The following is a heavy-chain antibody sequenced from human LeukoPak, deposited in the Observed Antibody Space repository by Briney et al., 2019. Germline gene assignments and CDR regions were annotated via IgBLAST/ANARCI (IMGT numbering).Heavy chain of an antibody. CDR1: GFTFSNYA. J-gene: IGHJ4*02. CDR3: AKDLLYYGSGSSDY. Sequence: GSLRLSCAASGFTFSNYAMSWVRQAPGRGLEWVSGVTGSGGTTYYVDSVKGRFTISRDNSKNTLYLQMNSLRAEDTAVYYCAKDLLYYGSGSSDYWGQGTLVTVSS. D-gene: IGHD3-10*01. V-gene: IGHV3-23*01. CDR2: VTGSGGTT.